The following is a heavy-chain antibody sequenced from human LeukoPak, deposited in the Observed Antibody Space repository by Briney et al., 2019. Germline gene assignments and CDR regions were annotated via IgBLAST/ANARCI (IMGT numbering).Heavy chain of an antibody. J-gene: IGHJ4*02. CDR2: IIPIFGTA. V-gene: IGHV1-69*13. CDR1: GYTFTSYG. D-gene: IGHD3-16*01. CDR3: ARAPFGLYYFDY. Sequence: SVKVSCKASGYTFTSYGISWVRQAPGQGLEWMGGIIPIFGTANYAQKFQGRVTITADESTSTAYMELSSLRPEDTAVYYCARAPFGLYYFDYWGQGTLVTVSS.